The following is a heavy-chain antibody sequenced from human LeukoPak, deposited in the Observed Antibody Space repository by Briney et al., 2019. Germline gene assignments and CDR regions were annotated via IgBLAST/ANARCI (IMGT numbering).Heavy chain of an antibody. CDR3: AKDLNSWPWLIDY. Sequence: GGSLRLSCAASGFTFSTYGMHWVRQAPGKGLEWVALIRYDGSNKYYADSVKGRFTISRDNSKNTLYLQMNSLRAEDTAVYYCAKDLNSWPWLIDYWGQGTLVTVSS. D-gene: IGHD3-9*01. V-gene: IGHV3-30*02. CDR2: IRYDGSNK. CDR1: GFTFSTYG. J-gene: IGHJ4*02.